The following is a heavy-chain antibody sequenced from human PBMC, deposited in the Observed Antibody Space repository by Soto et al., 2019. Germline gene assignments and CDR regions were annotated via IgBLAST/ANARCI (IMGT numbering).Heavy chain of an antibody. CDR2: INAGNGNT. V-gene: IGHV1-3*01. CDR3: AIPKLVGGFDY. J-gene: IGHJ4*02. Sequence: ASVKVSCTASGYTFTSYAMHWVRQAPGQRLEWMGWINAGNGNTKYSQKFQGRVTITRDTSASTAYMELSSLRSEDTAVYYCAIPKLVGGFDYWGQGTLVTAPQ. CDR1: GYTFTSYA. D-gene: IGHD6-6*01.